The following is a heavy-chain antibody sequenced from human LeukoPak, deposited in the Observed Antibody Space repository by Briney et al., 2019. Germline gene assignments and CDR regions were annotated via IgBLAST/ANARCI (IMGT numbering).Heavy chain of an antibody. CDR3: ARGTTYYFDY. D-gene: IGHD1-1*01. V-gene: IGHV1-69*04. J-gene: IGHJ4*02. CDR1: GGTFSSYA. CDR2: IIPILGIA. Sequence: LVKVSCKASGGTFSSYAISWVRQAPGQGLEWMGRIIPILGIANYAQKFQGRVTITADKSTSTAYMELSSLRSEDTAVYYCARGTTYYFDYWGQGTLVTVSS.